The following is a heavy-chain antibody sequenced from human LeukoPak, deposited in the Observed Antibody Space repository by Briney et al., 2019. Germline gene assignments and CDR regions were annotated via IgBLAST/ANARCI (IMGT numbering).Heavy chain of an antibody. CDR1: GYTLRSYG. Sequence: GASVKVSCKASGYTLRSYGITWVRQAPGQGLEWMGWISAYNGNTKYPQKLQGRVTMTTDTSTSTAYMELRSLRSDDTAVYYCARDPPKYYYDSSGYYYFDYWGQGTLVTVSS. V-gene: IGHV1-18*01. J-gene: IGHJ4*02. CDR3: ARDPPKYYYDSSGYYYFDY. D-gene: IGHD3-22*01. CDR2: ISAYNGNT.